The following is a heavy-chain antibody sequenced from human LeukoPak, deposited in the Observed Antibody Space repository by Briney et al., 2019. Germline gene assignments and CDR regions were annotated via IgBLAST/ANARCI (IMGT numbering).Heavy chain of an antibody. J-gene: IGHJ4*02. D-gene: IGHD3-3*01. CDR2: IYYSGST. Sequence: SETLSLTCTVSGGSISSYYWSWIRQPPGKGLEWIGYIYYSGSTNYNPSLTSRVTISLDTSKSQFSLKLSSVTAADTAVYYCARRRGNFWSDYYAFDYWGLGTLVTISS. CDR3: ARRRGNFWSDYYAFDY. V-gene: IGHV4-59*08. CDR1: GGSISSYY.